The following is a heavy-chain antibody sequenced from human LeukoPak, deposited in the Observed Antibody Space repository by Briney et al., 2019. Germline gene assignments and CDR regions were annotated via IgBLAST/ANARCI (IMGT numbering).Heavy chain of an antibody. CDR2: INDSGDNT. CDR1: GFTVSSNY. CDR3: AKGTDPILEWLCPFDH. V-gene: IGHV3-23*01. Sequence: PGGSLRLSCAASGFTVSSNYMSWVRQAPGKGLEWVSAINDSGDNTYYAGSVKGRFTISRDNSKNTLYLQMNSLRAEDTAVYYCAKGTDPILEWLCPFDHWGQGTLVTVSS. J-gene: IGHJ4*02. D-gene: IGHD3-3*01.